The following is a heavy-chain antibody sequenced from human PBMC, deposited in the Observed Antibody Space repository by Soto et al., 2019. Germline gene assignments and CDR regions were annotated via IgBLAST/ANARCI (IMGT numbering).Heavy chain of an antibody. D-gene: IGHD4-17*01. J-gene: IGHJ4*02. Sequence: SETLSLTCTVSGGSISSYYWSWIRQPPGKGLEWIGYIYYSGSTNYNPSLKSRATISVDTSKNQFSLKLSSVTAADTAVYYCARDDDYGGNSGFDYWGQGTLVTVSS. CDR1: GGSISSYY. V-gene: IGHV4-59*01. CDR3: ARDDDYGGNSGFDY. CDR2: IYYSGST.